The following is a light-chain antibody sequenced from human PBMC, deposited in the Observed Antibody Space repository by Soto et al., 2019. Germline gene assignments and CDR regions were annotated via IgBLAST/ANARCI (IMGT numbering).Light chain of an antibody. CDR3: SSYTSSSTRV. CDR1: SSDVGGYNY. CDR2: EVS. J-gene: IGLJ1*01. Sequence: QSALTQPASVSGSPGQSITISCTGTSSDVGGYNYVSWYQQHPGKAPKLMIYEVSNRPSGVSNRFSGSKSGNTASLTISGLQAEDEADYYCSSYTSSSTRVFATGTKLTV. V-gene: IGLV2-14*01.